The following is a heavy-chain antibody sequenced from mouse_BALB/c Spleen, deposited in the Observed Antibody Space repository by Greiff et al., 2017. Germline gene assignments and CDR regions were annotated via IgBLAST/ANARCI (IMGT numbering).Heavy chain of an antibody. CDR2: INPGSGGT. Sequence: QVQLKQSGAELVRPGTSVKVSCKASGYAFTNYLIEWVKQRPGQGLEWIGVINPGSGGTNYNEKFKGKATLTADKSSSTAYMQLSSLTSDDSAVYFCAAYYRYDAMDYWGQGTSVTVSS. CDR3: AAYYRYDAMDY. J-gene: IGHJ4*01. CDR1: GYAFTNYL. D-gene: IGHD2-14*01. V-gene: IGHV1-54*01.